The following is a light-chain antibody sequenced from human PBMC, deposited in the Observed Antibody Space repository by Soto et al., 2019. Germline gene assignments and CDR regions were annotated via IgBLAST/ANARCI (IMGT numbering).Light chain of an antibody. CDR2: GAS. J-gene: IGKJ1*01. Sequence: EIVLTQSPGTLSLSPGERATLSCRASQSISSIYFAWYQQRFGQARRLLNDGASSRASGIPDRFSGSGSGTDFTLTICSLEPEDFAVYYCHQNGNSSCTFGQGTNVEIK. CDR1: QSISSIY. CDR3: HQNGNSSCT. V-gene: IGKV3-20*01.